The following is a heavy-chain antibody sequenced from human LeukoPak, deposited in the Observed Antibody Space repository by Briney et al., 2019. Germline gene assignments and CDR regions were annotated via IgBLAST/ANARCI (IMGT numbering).Heavy chain of an antibody. CDR1: GFTFSDYY. D-gene: IGHD2-2*01. Sequence: GGSLRLSCAASGFTFSDYYMSWVRQAPGKGLEWVSHISSSGSNTHYADSVKGRFSISRANSRDTLYLQMNSLRAEDTAVYYCAKDLGPDCSSTSCSLDYWGQGVVVTVSS. CDR2: ISSSGSNT. V-gene: IGHV3-23*01. CDR3: AKDLGPDCSSTSCSLDY. J-gene: IGHJ4*02.